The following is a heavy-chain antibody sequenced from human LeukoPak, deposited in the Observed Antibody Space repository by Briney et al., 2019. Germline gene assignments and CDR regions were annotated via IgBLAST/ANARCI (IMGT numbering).Heavy chain of an antibody. CDR2: INPDSGVT. D-gene: IGHD3-10*01. CDR1: GYTFTSYY. CDR3: ARAMVEYHYGMDV. J-gene: IGHJ6*02. V-gene: IGHV1-2*02. Sequence: ASVKVSCKASGYTFTSYYMHWVRQAPGQGLEWMGWINPDSGVTNHAQKFEGRVTMTRDTSISTVYMELSRLRSDDTAVYYCARAMVEYHYGMDVWGQGTTVTVSS.